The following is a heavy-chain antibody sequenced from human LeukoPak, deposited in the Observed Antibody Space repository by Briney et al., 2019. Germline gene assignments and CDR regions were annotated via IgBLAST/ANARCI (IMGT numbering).Heavy chain of an antibody. J-gene: IGHJ4*02. CDR3: AKEGAYCGGDCYPNYFDY. Sequence: GGSLRLSCAASGFTFSSYDMNWVRQAPGKGLEWVSYISTSGTAIYYADSVKGRFTISRDNAKNSLSLQMNSLRAEDTAVYYCAKEGAYCGGDCYPNYFDYWGQGTLVTVSS. D-gene: IGHD2-21*02. V-gene: IGHV3-48*03. CDR1: GFTFSSYD. CDR2: ISTSGTAI.